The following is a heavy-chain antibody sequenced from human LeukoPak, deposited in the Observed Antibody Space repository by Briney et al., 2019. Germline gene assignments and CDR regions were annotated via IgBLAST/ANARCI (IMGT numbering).Heavy chain of an antibody. J-gene: IGHJ6*03. D-gene: IGHD3-22*01. CDR3: ARGPQCHDSSGYSPYYYYYMDV. CDR1: SGSISSHY. V-gene: IGHV4-59*11. CDR2: IYYSGST. Sequence: SETLSLTCTVSSGSISSHYWSWIRQPPGKGLEWIGYIYYSGSTDYNPSLKSRVTISVDTSKNQFSLKLSSVTAADTAVYYCARGPQCHDSSGYSPYYYYYMDVWGKGTTVTVSS.